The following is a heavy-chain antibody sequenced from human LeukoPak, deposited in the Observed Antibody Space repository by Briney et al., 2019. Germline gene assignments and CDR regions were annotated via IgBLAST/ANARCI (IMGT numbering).Heavy chain of an antibody. Sequence: GVSVKVSCKSFGYTFTDNYIRWVRQAPGQGLEWMGWIHPNRGDANYGQKFQGRVTMTRDTSISTAYLELSRLTSDDTAVYYCARETSESFETWGQGTLVTVSS. CDR1: GYTFTDNY. CDR3: ARETSESFET. D-gene: IGHD1-26*01. J-gene: IGHJ5*02. CDR2: IHPNRGDA. V-gene: IGHV1-2*02.